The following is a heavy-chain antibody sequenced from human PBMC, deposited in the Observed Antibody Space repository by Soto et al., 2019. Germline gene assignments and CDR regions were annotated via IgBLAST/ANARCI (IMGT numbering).Heavy chain of an antibody. V-gene: IGHV3-15*07. CDR1: GFTFSNAW. D-gene: IGHD6-13*01. J-gene: IGHJ4*02. CDR2: IKSKTDGGTA. Sequence: GGSLRLSCAASGFTFSNAWMNWVRQAPGKGLEWVGRIKSKTDGGTADYAAPVKGRFTISRDDSKNTLYLEMHSLTAEDTAVYYCTSRSTWYVLDYWGQGTLVTVSS. CDR3: TSRSTWYVLDY.